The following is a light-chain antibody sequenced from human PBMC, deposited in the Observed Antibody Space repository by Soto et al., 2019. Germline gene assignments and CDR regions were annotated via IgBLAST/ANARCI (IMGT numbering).Light chain of an antibody. Sequence: EIVMTPSPATLSVSPGERATLSCRASQSVSSNLAWYQQKPGQAPRLLIYGASTRATGIPARFSGSGSGTEFTLTISSLQSEDFAVYYCQQYNNWPHITFGQGTRLEIK. CDR3: QQYNNWPHIT. CDR1: QSVSSN. CDR2: GAS. J-gene: IGKJ5*01. V-gene: IGKV3-15*01.